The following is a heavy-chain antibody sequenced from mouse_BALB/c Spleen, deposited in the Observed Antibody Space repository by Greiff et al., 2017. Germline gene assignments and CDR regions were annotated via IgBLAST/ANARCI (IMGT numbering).Heavy chain of an antibody. CDR2: ISSGGSYT. CDR1: GFTFSSYA. J-gene: IGHJ2*01. CDR3: ARGTSYYGNLDY. D-gene: IGHD2-10*01. V-gene: IGHV5-9-4*01. Sequence: EVHLVESGGGLVKPGGSLKLSCASSGFTFSSYAMSWVRQSPEKRLEWVAEISSGGSYTYYPDTVTGRFTISRDNAKNTLYLEMSSLRSEDTAMYYCARGTSYYGNLDYWGQGTTLTVSS.